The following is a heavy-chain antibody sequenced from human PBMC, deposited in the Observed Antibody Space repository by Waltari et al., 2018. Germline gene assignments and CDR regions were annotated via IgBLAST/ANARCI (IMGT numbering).Heavy chain of an antibody. CDR3: ARDPHYYYDSSGQFFDY. V-gene: IGHV3-21*01. Sequence: EEKLLESGGGLLQPGDSLRLSCAASGFPFSSYSLTWVRQAPGKGLEWVSSISSSSSYIYYADSVKGRFTISRDNAKNSLYLQMNSLRAEDTAVYYCARDPHYYYDSSGQFFDYWGQGTLVTVSS. J-gene: IGHJ4*02. CDR1: GFPFSSYS. CDR2: ISSSSSYI. D-gene: IGHD3-22*01.